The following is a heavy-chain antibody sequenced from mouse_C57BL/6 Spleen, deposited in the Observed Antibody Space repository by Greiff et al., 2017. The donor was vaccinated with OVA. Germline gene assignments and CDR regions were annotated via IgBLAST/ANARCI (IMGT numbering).Heavy chain of an antibody. CDR3: ARRGYYGSRDAMDY. CDR2: INPNYGTT. D-gene: IGHD1-1*01. CDR1: GYSFTDYN. V-gene: IGHV1-39*01. J-gene: IGHJ4*01. Sequence: VQLKQSGPELVKPGASVKISCKASGYSFTDYNMNWVKQSNGKSLEWIGVINPNYGTTSYNQKFKGKATLTVDQSSSTAYMQLNSLTSEDSAVYYCARRGYYGSRDAMDYWGQGTSVTVSS.